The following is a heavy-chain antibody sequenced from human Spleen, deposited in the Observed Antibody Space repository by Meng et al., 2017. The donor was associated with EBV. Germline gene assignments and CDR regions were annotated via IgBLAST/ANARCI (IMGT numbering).Heavy chain of an antibody. CDR1: RNSFNNYG. CDR2: ITPVFGIA. D-gene: IGHD2-21*02. J-gene: IGHJ4*02. V-gene: IGHV1-69*17. Sequence: QVQLEQSGAEVKKPGSSVKVSCTGSRNSFNNYGISWVRQAPGQGLEWMGDITPVFGIANYAEKFQGRVTITADTSTRTAYMDLSSLTFDDTAVYYCAMRYCNTGDCYFQIWGQGTLVTVSS. CDR3: AMRYCNTGDCYFQI.